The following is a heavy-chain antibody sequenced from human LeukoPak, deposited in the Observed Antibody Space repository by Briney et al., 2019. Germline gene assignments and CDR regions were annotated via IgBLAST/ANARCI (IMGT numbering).Heavy chain of an antibody. V-gene: IGHV3-15*01. CDR3: TTDRRTTVTTT. J-gene: IGHJ4*02. D-gene: IGHD4-17*01. CDR2: IKSKTDGGTT. Sequence: GGSLRLSCAASGFTFSNGWMSWVRQAPGKGLEWVGRIKSKTDGGTTDYAAPVKGRFTISRDDSKNTLYLQMNSPKTEDTAVYYCTTDRRTTVTTTWGQGTLVTVSS. CDR1: GFTFSNGW.